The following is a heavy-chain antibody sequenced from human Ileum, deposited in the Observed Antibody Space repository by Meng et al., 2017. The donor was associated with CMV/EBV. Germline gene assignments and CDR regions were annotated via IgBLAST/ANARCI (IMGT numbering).Heavy chain of an antibody. D-gene: IGHD5-12*01. CDR2: IWRDGSGE. Sequence: GESLKTSCVASGSNFSTTWMTWVRQAPGRGLEWVANIWRDGSGEHYLDSVKGRFTISRDNDKNSLYLQMNSLRVEETAVYYCARDRLFYVFDIWGQGTMVTVSS. CDR1: GSNFSTTW. CDR3: ARDRLFYVFDI. J-gene: IGHJ3*02. V-gene: IGHV3-7*01.